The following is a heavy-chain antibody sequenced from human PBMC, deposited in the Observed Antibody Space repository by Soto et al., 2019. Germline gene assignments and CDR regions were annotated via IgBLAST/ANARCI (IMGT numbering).Heavy chain of an antibody. CDR1: GGSISSGGFS. V-gene: IGHV4-30-2*01. CDR2: IFHSGNT. D-gene: IGHD5-18*01. CDR3: ARTSMTRQGPPLY. Sequence: KPSETLSLTCAVSGGSISSGGFSWSWIRQPPGKGLEWIGYIFHSGNTYYNPSLRSRVTISIDASKDQFSLQLTSVTVADTAVYYCARTSMTRQGPPLYWGQGTLVTVSS. J-gene: IGHJ4*02.